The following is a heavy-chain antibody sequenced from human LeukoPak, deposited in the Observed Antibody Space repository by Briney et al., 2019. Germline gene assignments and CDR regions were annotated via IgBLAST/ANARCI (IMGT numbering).Heavy chain of an antibody. CDR1: GFTFSNYE. V-gene: IGHV3-48*03. CDR3: ARNYYYYMDV. J-gene: IGHJ6*03. Sequence: GGSLRLSCAASGFTFSNYEMKWVRQAPGKGLEWVSSITSDGRTIYYADSVKGRFTISRDNAKNSLYLQMNSLRAEDTAVYSCARNYYYYMDVWGKRTTVIFSS. CDR2: ITSDGRTI.